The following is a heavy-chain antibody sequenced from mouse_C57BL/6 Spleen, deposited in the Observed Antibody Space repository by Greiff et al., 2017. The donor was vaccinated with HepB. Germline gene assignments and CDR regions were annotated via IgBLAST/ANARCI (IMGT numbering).Heavy chain of an antibody. CDR1: GYTFTGYW. D-gene: IGHD1-1*01. CDR2: ILPGSGST. J-gene: IGHJ1*03. V-gene: IGHV1-9*01. CDR3: ARYHYYGSSYVWYFDV. Sequence: VQLQQSGAELMKPGASVKLSCKATGYTFTGYWIEWVKQRPGHGLAWIGEILPGSGSTNYNEKFKGKATFTADTSSNTAYMQLSSLTTEDSAIYYCARYHYYGSSYVWYFDVWGTGTTVTVSS.